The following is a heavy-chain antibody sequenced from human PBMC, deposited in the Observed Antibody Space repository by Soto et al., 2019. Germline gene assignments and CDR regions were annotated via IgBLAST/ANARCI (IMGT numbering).Heavy chain of an antibody. D-gene: IGHD4-17*01. CDR3: ARATRTVTTVNGPFDY. CDR1: GYTFTGYY. J-gene: IGHJ4*02. V-gene: IGHV1-2*04. Sequence: QVQLVQSGAEVKKPGASVKVSCKASGYTFTGYYMHWVRQAPGQGLEWMGWINPNSGGTNYAQKFQGWVTMTRDTSISTAYMELCRLRSDDTAVYYCARATRTVTTVNGPFDYWGQGTLVTVSS. CDR2: INPNSGGT.